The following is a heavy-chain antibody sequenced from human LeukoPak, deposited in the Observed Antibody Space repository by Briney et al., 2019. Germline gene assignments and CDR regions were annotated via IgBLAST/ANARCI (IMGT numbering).Heavy chain of an antibody. CDR1: GYTFTSYG. Sequence: ASVKVSCKASGYTFTSYGISWVRQAPGQGLEWMGWISVYNGNTNYAQKLQGGVTTTTDTSTSTAYMELRSLRSDDTAVYYCARDQILDPYSSSDWGQGTLVTVSS. D-gene: IGHD6-13*01. V-gene: IGHV1-18*01. J-gene: IGHJ4*02. CDR3: ARDQILDPYSSSD. CDR2: ISVYNGNT.